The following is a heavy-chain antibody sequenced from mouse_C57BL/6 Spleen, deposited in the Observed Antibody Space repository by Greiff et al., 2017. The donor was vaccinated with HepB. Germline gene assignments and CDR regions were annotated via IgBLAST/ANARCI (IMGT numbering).Heavy chain of an antibody. CDR3: ARGGGNWDEGYFDV. V-gene: IGHV3-6*01. J-gene: IGHJ1*03. Sequence: DVKLQESGPGLVKPSQSLSLTCSVTGYSITSGYYWNWIRQFPGNKLEWMGYISYDGSNNYNPSLKNRISITRDTSKNQFFLKLNSVTTEDTATYYCARGGGNWDEGYFDVWGTGTTVTVSS. CDR1: GYSITSGYY. CDR2: ISYDGSN. D-gene: IGHD4-1*02.